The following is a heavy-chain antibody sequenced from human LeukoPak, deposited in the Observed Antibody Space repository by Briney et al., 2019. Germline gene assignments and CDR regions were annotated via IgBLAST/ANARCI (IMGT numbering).Heavy chain of an antibody. CDR3: ARRGLGATGSDY. J-gene: IGHJ4*02. D-gene: IGHD1-26*01. CDR2: IYSSGST. CDR1: GDSLSRGSYY. V-gene: IGHV4-39*01. Sequence: PSETLSLTCTVSGDSLSRGSYYWDWLRQPPGTGLDRIGSIYSSGSTYYSPSLKSRVTISVETSSNQFSLKLSSVTAADMAVYYCARRGLGATGSDYWGQGTLVTVSS.